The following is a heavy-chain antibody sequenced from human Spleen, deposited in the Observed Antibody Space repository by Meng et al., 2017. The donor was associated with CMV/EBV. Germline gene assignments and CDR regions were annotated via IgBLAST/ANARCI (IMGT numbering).Heavy chain of an antibody. J-gene: IGHJ5*02. V-gene: IGHV1-18*01. Sequence: ASVKVSCKTSGYTFTNYGVNWVRRAPGQGLEWMGWISGDNGDTNYAQKFQGRVTLTTDTSTSTAYMELRSLRSDDTALYYCARGCSGTSCYHGGVWFDPWGQGTLVTVSS. CDR3: ARGCSGTSCYHGGVWFDP. CDR2: ISGDNGDT. CDR1: GYTFTNYG. D-gene: IGHD2-2*01.